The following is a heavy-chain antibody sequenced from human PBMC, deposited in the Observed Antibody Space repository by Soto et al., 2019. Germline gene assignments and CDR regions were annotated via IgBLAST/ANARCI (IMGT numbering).Heavy chain of an antibody. J-gene: IGHJ3*02. CDR1: EFTFKNFA. D-gene: IGHD6-19*01. V-gene: IGHV3-23*01. CDR2: ITFNAGST. Sequence: EGQLLESGGGLVQPGGSLRLSCVASEFTFKNFAMSWVRQAPGKGLEWVSSITFNAGSTFYAGSVKGRFTISRDNSNNTLYLEMNNLRAEDTAVYFCAKRPTSGRYFPFSGGFDIWGQGTLVTVSS. CDR3: AKRPTSGRYFPFSGGFDI.